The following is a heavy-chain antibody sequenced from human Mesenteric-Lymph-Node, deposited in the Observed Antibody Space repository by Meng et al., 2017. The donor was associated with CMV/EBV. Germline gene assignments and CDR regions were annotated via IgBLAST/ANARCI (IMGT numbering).Heavy chain of an antibody. V-gene: IGHV4-30-4*08. CDR2: ISDSGDT. J-gene: IGHJ5*02. D-gene: IGHD3-3*01. Sequence: LTCTFSGSSVSSCDYYWTWIRQPPGKGLEWIAYISDSGDTYYNPSLKSRTTISQHPSKNQFSLSLKFVTAADTAVYYCARGGTIFDPWGQGTLVTVSS. CDR3: ARGGTIFDP. CDR1: GSSVSSCDYY.